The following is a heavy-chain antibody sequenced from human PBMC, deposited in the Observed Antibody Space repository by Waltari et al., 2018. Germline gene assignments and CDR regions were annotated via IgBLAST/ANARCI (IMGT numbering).Heavy chain of an antibody. V-gene: IGHV3-7*01. J-gene: IGHJ4*02. CDR3: ARGRTLDY. CDR1: GFTCRSYC. Sequence: EVQLVESGGGLVQPGGSLRLSGAASGFTCRSYCRTWVRQAPGKGLEWVANIKQDGSEKYYVDSVKGRFTISRDNAKNSLYLQMNSLRAEDTAVYYCARGRTLDYWGQGTLVTVSS. CDR2: IKQDGSEK.